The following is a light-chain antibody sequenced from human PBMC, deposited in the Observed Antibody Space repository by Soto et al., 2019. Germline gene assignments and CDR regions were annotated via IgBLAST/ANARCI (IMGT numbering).Light chain of an antibody. Sequence: EIVMTQSPATLCVAPGERATLSCRSRQRVSSNLAWYQQKPGQAPRLLIYDASNRATGIPARFSGSGSGTHFTLTISSLGPEDFAFYYCQQGRNRPPITFPLGTRLEI. CDR2: DAS. V-gene: IGKV3-11*01. CDR1: QRVSSN. CDR3: QQGRNRPPIT. J-gene: IGKJ5*01.